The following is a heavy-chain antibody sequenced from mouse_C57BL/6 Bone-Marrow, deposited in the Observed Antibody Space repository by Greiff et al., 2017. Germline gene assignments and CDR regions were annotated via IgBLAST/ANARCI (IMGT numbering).Heavy chain of an antibody. CDR1: GYTFTEYT. D-gene: IGHD2-3*01. Sequence: QVQLKQSGAELVKPGASVKLSCKASGYTFTEYTIHWVKQRSGQGLEWIGWFYPGSGSIKYNEKFKDKATLTADKSSSTVYMELSRLTSEDAAVYFCASHEDGGYGGYFLAYWGQGTLVTVSA. J-gene: IGHJ3*01. CDR2: FYPGSGSI. CDR3: ASHEDGGYGGYFLAY. V-gene: IGHV1-62-2*01.